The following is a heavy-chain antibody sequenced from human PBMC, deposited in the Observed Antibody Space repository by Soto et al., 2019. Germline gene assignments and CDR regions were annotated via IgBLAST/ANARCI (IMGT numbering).Heavy chain of an antibody. V-gene: IGHV1-18*01. Sequence: QVQLVQSGAEVKKPGASVKVSCKASGYTFTSYGISWVRQAPGQGLEWMGWISAYNGNTNYAQKLQGRVTMTTDTSTSTAYMERRSLSCDDTAVYYGASIAVVEYFQHWGQGSLVTVSS. CDR1: GYTFTSYG. CDR3: ASIAVVEYFQH. CDR2: ISAYNGNT. J-gene: IGHJ1*01. D-gene: IGHD6-19*01.